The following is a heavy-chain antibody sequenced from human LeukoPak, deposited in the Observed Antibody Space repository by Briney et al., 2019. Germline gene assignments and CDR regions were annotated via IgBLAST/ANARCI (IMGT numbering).Heavy chain of an antibody. CDR2: ISYDGSNK. CDR3: ARASRHSSSAAFDY. CDR1: GFIFRSYG. D-gene: IGHD6-6*01. V-gene: IGHV3-30*19. J-gene: IGHJ4*02. Sequence: PGGSLRLSCAASGFIFRSYGMHWVRQAPGKGLEWVAIISYDGSNKYYADSVKGRFTISRDNSKNTLYLQMNSLRAEDAAVYYCARASRHSSSAAFDYWGQGTLVTVSS.